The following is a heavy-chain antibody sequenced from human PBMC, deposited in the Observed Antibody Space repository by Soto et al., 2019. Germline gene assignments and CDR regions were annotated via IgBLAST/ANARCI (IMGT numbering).Heavy chain of an antibody. CDR1: GYTFTKFH. CDR3: ARGRGNMSNDGPDY. V-gene: IGHV1-46*01. J-gene: IGHJ4*01. D-gene: IGHD3-10*01. CDR2: IAPSGGST. Sequence: AASVKVSCKASGYTFTKFHLHWVRLAPGQGLERMGMIAPSGGSTSYAQKFQGRVTMTRNTSTSTVYNELSSLRSEEEAVYYCARGRGNMSNDGPDYWGNRSLVIVAS.